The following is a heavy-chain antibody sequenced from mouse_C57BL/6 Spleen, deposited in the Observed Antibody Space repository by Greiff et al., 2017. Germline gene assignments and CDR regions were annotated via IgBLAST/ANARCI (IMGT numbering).Heavy chain of an antibody. CDR2: ISYDGSN. CDR1: GYSITSGYY. V-gene: IGHV3-6*01. Sequence: EVKLMESGPGLVKPSQSLSLTCSVTGYSITSGYYWNWIRQFPGNKLEWMGYISYDGSNNYNPSLTNRISITRDTSKNQFFLKLNSVTTEDTATYYCASGILGRYFDVWGTGTTVTVSS. CDR3: ASGILGRYFDV. D-gene: IGHD1-1*01. J-gene: IGHJ1*03.